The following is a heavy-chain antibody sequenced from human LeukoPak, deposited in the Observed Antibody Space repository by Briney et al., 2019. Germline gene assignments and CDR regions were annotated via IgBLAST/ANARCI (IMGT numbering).Heavy chain of an antibody. V-gene: IGHV3-48*03. J-gene: IGHJ4*02. CDR1: GFTFSSYE. Sequence: GSLRLSCAASGFTFSSYEMNWVRQAPGKGLEWVSYISSSGSTIYYADSVKGRFTISRDNAKNSLYLQMNSLRAEDTAVYYCASVQWLVRALDYWGQGTLVTVSS. CDR2: ISSSGSTI. CDR3: ASVQWLVRALDY. D-gene: IGHD6-19*01.